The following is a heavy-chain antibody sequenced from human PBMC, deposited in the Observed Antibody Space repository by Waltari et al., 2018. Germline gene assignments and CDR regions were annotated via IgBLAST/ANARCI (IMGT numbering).Heavy chain of an antibody. V-gene: IGHV3-15*01. J-gene: IGHJ4*02. CDR1: GLTFIDAW. CDR3: TEDLPGGLSDYFDY. CDR2: VKSERAGGTT. Sequence: EVQLVESGGGLVKPGGSLRLSCTASGLTFIDAWMSWVRQAPGKGREWVGRVKSERAGGTTDYAAPVKGRFTISRDRSKNTLYLEMNSLTVEDTAVYYCTEDLPGGLSDYFDYWGQGTLVTVSS. D-gene: IGHD3-16*01.